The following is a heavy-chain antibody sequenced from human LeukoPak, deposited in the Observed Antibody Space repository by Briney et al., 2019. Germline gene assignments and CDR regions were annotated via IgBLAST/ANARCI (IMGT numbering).Heavy chain of an antibody. CDR3: ARGYCSGGSCYFSQDFDY. D-gene: IGHD2-15*01. J-gene: IGHJ4*02. V-gene: IGHV1-69*04. CDR1: GGTFSSYA. Sequence: SVKVSCKASGGTFSSYAISWVRQAPGQGLEWMGRIIPILGIANYAQKFQGRVTITADKSTTTACMELSSLRSEDTAVYYCARGYCSGGSCYFSQDFDYWGQGTLVTVSS. CDR2: IIPILGIA.